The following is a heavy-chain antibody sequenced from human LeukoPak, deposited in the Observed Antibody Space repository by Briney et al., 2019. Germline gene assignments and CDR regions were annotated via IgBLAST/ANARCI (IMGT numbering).Heavy chain of an antibody. D-gene: IGHD5-18*01. CDR1: GFTFSSYS. V-gene: IGHV3-21*01. CDR3: ARDCGYSYGYGY. CDR2: ISSSSSYI. Sequence: GGSLRLSCAASGFTFSSYSMNWVRQAPGKGLEWVSSISSSSSYIYYADSVKGRFTISRDNAKNSPYLQMNSLRAEDTAVYYRARDCGYSYGYGYWGQGTLVTVSS. J-gene: IGHJ4*02.